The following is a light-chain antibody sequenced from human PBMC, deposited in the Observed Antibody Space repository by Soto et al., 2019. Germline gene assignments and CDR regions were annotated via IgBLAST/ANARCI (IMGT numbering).Light chain of an antibody. CDR3: CSYAGSYV. V-gene: IGLV2-11*01. CDR1: SSDVGGYNY. Sequence: QSALTQPRSVSGSPGQSVTISCTGTSSDVGGYNYVSWYQQHPGKAPKLMIYDVSKRPSGVPYRFSGSKSGNTASLTISGLQAEDEAYYYCCSYAGSYVFGTGTKLTVL. CDR2: DVS. J-gene: IGLJ1*01.